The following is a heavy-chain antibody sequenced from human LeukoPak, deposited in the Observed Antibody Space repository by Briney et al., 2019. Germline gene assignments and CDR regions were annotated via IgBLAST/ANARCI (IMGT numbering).Heavy chain of an antibody. J-gene: IGHJ4*02. CDR3: ARMRGRYCSSNGCYVEY. CDR2: ISHDGDHK. CDR1: GFTFSSYG. D-gene: IGHD2-2*01. V-gene: IGHV3-30*19. Sequence: GGSLRLSCAASGFTFSSYGMHWVRQAPGTGLEWVAVISHDGDHKYHADSVKGRFTISRDNSKNTLNLQMNSLRVEDTAVYYCARMRGRYCSSNGCYVEYWGQGALVTVSS.